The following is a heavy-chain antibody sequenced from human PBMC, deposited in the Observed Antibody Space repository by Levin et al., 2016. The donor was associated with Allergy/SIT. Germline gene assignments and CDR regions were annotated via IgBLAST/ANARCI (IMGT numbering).Heavy chain of an antibody. J-gene: IGHJ6*02. D-gene: IGHD2-2*01. Sequence: SETLSLTCAIFGDSVSSGSVTWNWLRQSPSRGLEWLGRTYYRSQWFNEYSDSVKSRLIINPDTSKNQFSLQLTSVTAADTAVYYCAKLGYCGRTSCYAPVYGMDVWGQGTTVTVSS. CDR3: AKLGYCGRTSCYAPVYGMDV. CDR1: GDSVSSGSVT. CDR2: TYYRSQWFN. V-gene: IGHV6-1*01.